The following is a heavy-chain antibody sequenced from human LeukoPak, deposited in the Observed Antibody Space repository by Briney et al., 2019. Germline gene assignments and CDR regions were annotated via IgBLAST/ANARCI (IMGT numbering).Heavy chain of an antibody. V-gene: IGHV4-59*01. CDR3: ARDRGYYFGSGSYLGD. CDR2: IYYSGST. Sequence: SETLSLTCTVSGGSISTYYWSWLRQSPGKGLEGIGYIYYSGSTNYNPSLKSRVTISVDTSKNQFSLKLSSVTAADTAVYYCARDRGYYFGSGSYLGDWGQGTLVTVSS. J-gene: IGHJ4*02. CDR1: GGSISTYY. D-gene: IGHD3-10*01.